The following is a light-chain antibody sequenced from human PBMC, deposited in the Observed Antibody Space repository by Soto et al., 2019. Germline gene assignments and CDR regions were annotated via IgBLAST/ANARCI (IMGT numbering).Light chain of an antibody. CDR3: QSYDSSNQVV. V-gene: IGLV6-57*02. Sequence: NFMLTQPHSVSESQGKTVTISCTGSSGSIAINYVQWYQQRPGSAPTTVIYEDNQRPSGVPDRFSGSIDSSSNSASLTISGLKTEDEADSYCQSYDSSNQVVFGGGTKLPVL. CDR1: SGSIAINY. CDR2: EDN. J-gene: IGLJ2*01.